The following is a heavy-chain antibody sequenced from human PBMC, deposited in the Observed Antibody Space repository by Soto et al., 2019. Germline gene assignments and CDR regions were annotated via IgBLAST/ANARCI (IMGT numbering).Heavy chain of an antibody. V-gene: IGHV1-69*01. Sequence: SVKVSCKASGGTFSSYAISWVRQAPGQGLEWMGGIIPIFGTANYAQKFQGRVTITADESTSTAYMELSSLRSEDTAVYYCARGHYDILTGSYYNWFDPWGQGTLVTVSS. J-gene: IGHJ5*02. D-gene: IGHD3-9*01. CDR3: ARGHYDILTGSYYNWFDP. CDR1: GGTFSSYA. CDR2: IIPIFGTA.